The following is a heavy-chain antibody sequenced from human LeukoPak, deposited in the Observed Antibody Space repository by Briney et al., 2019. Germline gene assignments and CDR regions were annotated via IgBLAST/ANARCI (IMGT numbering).Heavy chain of an antibody. CDR1: GYTFNAYY. Sequence: GASVKVSCKPSGYTFNAYYMHWVRQAPGQGLGWVGWIDPKTGNTRYAQKFQGRVTITRDTPIGTVYMELSSLKSDDTAVYYCASEAFCASGNCYLQRVASWGPGTLVTVSS. CDR2: IDPKTGNT. CDR3: ASEAFCASGNCYLQRVAS. V-gene: IGHV1-2*02. D-gene: IGHD3-22*01. J-gene: IGHJ4*02.